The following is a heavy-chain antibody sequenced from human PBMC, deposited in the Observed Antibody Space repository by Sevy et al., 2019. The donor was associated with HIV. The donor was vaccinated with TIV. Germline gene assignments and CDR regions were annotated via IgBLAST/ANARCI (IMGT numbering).Heavy chain of an antibody. CDR1: GVSLSNGAYY. CDR3: SRASLSFFYLDV. Sequence: SETLSLTCTVSGVSLSNGAYYWGWNRPHPEKGLEWIGYTYYKGNSYYNPSLNSQATISADTSKTHFSLRLSSVTAAETAVYYCSRASLSFFYLDVWGKGTAVTVSS. CDR2: TYYKGNS. J-gene: IGHJ6*03. V-gene: IGHV4-31*01.